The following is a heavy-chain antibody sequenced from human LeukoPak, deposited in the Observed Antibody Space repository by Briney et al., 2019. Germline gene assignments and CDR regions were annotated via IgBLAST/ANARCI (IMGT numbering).Heavy chain of an antibody. Sequence: SETLSLTCTVSGGSISGYYWSWIRQPPGKALGWIGYIFSSGATNSNPTLKSRVPISVTSSKNQFSLKLSSVTAADPAVYYCARGADYYYYGMDVWGQGTTVTVS. CDR3: ARGADYYYYGMDV. CDR2: IFSSGAT. V-gene: IGHV4-59*12. J-gene: IGHJ6*02. CDR1: GGSISGYY.